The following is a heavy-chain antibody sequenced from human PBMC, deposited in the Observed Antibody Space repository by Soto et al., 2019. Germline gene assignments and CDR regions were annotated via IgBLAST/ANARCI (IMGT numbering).Heavy chain of an antibody. CDR2: IGGSGGTT. D-gene: IGHD3-10*01. CDR3: AKLWFGELAPVDY. Sequence: GGSLRLSCAASGFTFNNYAINWVRQAPGKGLEWVSAIGGSGGTTYYADSVKGRFTISRDNSKSTLNLQMNSLRGEDTALYYCAKLWFGELAPVDYWGQGTLVTVSS. V-gene: IGHV3-23*01. J-gene: IGHJ4*02. CDR1: GFTFNNYA.